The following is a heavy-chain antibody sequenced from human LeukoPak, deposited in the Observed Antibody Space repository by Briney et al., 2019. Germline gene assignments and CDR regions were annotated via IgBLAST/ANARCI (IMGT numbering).Heavy chain of an antibody. V-gene: IGHV3-7*02. CDR3: ARIFWGSSGYYFEY. D-gene: IGHD3-22*01. Sequence: GGSLRLSCVASGFTFSSYWMSWVRQAPGKGLEWVANTKQDGSEKYYVDSVKGRFTISRDNAKNSLYLQMNSLRAEDTAVYYCARIFWGSSGYYFEYWGQGTLVTVSS. J-gene: IGHJ4*02. CDR2: TKQDGSEK. CDR1: GFTFSSYW.